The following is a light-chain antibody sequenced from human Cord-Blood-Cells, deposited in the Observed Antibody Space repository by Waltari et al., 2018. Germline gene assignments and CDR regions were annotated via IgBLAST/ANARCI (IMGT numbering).Light chain of an antibody. J-gene: IGLJ3*02. V-gene: IGLV2-14*01. CDR1: SSDVGGLNY. CDR2: DVS. Sequence: QSALTQPASFSGSPVQSITISCTGTSSDVGGLNYVSWYQQHPGKAPKLMIYDVSKRPSGVSNRFSGSKSGNTASLTISGLQAEDEADYYCSSYTSSSTWVFGGGTKLTVL. CDR3: SSYTSSSTWV.